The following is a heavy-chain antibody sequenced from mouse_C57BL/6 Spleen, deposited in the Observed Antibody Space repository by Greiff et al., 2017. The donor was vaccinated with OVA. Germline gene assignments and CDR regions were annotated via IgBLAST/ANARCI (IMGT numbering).Heavy chain of an antibody. J-gene: IGHJ2*01. Sequence: QVQLQQPGAELVRPGSSVKLSCKASGYTFTSYWMDWVKQRPGQGLEWIGNIYPSDSETHYNQKFKDKATLTVDTSSSTAYMQLSSLASEDSAVYYCARGELGRLDYWGQGTTLTVSA. CDR1: GYTFTSYW. D-gene: IGHD4-1*01. CDR2: IYPSDSET. CDR3: ARGELGRLDY. V-gene: IGHV1-61*01.